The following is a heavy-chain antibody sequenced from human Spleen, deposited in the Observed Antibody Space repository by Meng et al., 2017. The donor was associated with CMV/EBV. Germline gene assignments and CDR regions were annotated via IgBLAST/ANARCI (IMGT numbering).Heavy chain of an antibody. CDR1: GFAFSDSA. V-gene: IGHV3-73*01. CDR2: IRSKVNNYAT. D-gene: IGHD6-13*01. J-gene: IGHJ4*02. CDR3: SRQDDISSPFDY. Sequence: ADGFAFSDSAIHWVRQASGQGLEWVGRIRSKVNNYATVYGASVKGRFTMSRDDSKNTAYLQMNSLKTEDTAVYYCSRQDDISSPFDYWGQGTLVTVSS.